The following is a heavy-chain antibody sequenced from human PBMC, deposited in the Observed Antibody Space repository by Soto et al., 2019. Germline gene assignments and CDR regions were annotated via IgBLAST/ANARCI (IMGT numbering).Heavy chain of an antibody. Sequence: QVQLVQSGPEVKKPGASVKVTCKGCGYTFSNYGVTWVRQAPGQGLERLGWVRAYNRNTDYAQKFEDRATMTIDTSTNTAYLELRGLTPDDTAVSYCARERRWEPLLYWGQGTL. CDR2: VRAYNRNT. J-gene: IGHJ4*02. CDR3: ARERRWEPLLY. D-gene: IGHD1-26*01. CDR1: GYTFSNYG. V-gene: IGHV1-18*01.